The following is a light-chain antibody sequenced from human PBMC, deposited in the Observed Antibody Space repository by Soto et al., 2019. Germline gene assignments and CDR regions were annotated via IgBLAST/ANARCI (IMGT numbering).Light chain of an antibody. J-gene: IGKJ1*01. CDR3: MQLLQTPPWT. CDR2: LGS. V-gene: IGKV2-28*01. CDR1: QSLLHNNGYNY. Sequence: DIVMTQSPLSLPVTPGEPASISCRSSQSLLHNNGYNYLNLYLQRPGQSPQLLIYLGSSRASGVPDRFSGSGSGTDFTLKISRVEAEDVGVYYRMQLLQTPPWTFGQGTKVEI.